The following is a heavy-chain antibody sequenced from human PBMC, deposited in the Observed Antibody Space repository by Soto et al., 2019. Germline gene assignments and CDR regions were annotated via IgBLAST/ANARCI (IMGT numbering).Heavy chain of an antibody. D-gene: IGHD1-1*01. CDR1: GFTFSEFY. CDR3: ARDHYGTTVTPRGYYYMDV. V-gene: IGHV3-11*01. Sequence: QVQLVESGGGLVKPGGSLRLSCAASGFTFSEFYMSWIRQAPGKGLEAVAYISGSGSTIHYADSVRGRFTISRDNAKNSLDLHMNSLRDGDTAVYYCARDHYGTTVTPRGYYYMDVWGKGTTVTVSS. J-gene: IGHJ6*03. CDR2: ISGSGSTI.